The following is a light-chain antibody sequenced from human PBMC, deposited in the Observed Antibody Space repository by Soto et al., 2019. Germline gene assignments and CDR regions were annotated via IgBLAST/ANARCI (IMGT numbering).Light chain of an antibody. CDR3: QTWGTGGV. CDR1: SGYSTYA. V-gene: IGLV4-69*01. CDR2: LNSDGSH. J-gene: IGLJ3*02. Sequence: QSVLTQSPSASASLGASVKLTCTLSSGYSTYAFAWHQQQPEKGPRFLMKLNSDGSHSKGDGVPDRFSGSNSGAERYLTISSLQSEDEADYYCQTWGTGGVFGGGTQLTVL.